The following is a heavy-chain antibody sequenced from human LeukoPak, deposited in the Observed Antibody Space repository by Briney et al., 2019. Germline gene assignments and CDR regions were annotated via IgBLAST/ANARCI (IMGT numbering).Heavy chain of an antibody. D-gene: IGHD3-3*01. V-gene: IGHV1-69*01. CDR3: ARARKTYYDFWSGYYPVDY. CDR1: GGTFSSYA. CDR2: IIPIFGTA. Sequence: SVKVSCKASGGTFSSYAISWVRQAPGQGLEWMGGIIPIFGTANYAQRFQGRVTITADESTSTAYMELSSLRSEDTAVYYCARARKTYYDFWSGYYPVDYWGQGTLVTVSS. J-gene: IGHJ4*02.